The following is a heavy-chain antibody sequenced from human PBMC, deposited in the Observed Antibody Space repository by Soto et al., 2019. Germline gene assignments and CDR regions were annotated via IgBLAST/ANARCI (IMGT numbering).Heavy chain of an antibody. CDR1: GFAFETYA. Sequence: EVQLVESGGGLVQPGGSLRLSCAASGFAFETYAMHWVRQTAGKGLEWVSRIDADGGATAYADSVRGRFSISRDNAKHTLYLQMNSLRADDTAVSYCIKSKHLYEHWGQGTLVTVSS. V-gene: IGHV3-74*01. CDR3: IKSKHLYEH. J-gene: IGHJ4*01. D-gene: IGHD3-16*01. CDR2: IDADGGAT.